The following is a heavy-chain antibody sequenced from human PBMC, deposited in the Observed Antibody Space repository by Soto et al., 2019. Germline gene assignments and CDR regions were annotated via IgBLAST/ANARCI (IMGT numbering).Heavy chain of an antibody. Sequence: SGPTLVNPTQTLTLTCTFSGFSLSTSGMRVSWIRQPPGKALEWLARIDWDDDKFYSTSLKTRLTISKDTSKNQVVLTMTNMEPVDTATYYCARNPMVRGSYYYGMDVWGQGTTVTLSS. D-gene: IGHD3-10*01. CDR3: ARNPMVRGSYYYGMDV. CDR1: GFSLSTSGMR. CDR2: IDWDDDK. J-gene: IGHJ6*02. V-gene: IGHV2-70*04.